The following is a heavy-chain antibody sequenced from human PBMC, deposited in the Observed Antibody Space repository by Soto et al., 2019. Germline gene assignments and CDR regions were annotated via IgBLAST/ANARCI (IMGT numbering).Heavy chain of an antibody. D-gene: IGHD3-22*01. CDR1: GFTFSNAW. CDR2: IKSKTDGGTT. V-gene: IGHV3-15*07. CDR3: TTFQYSSGSLDY. Sequence: EVQLVESGGGLVKPGGSLRLSCAASGFTFSNAWMNWVRQAPGKGLEWVGRIKSKTDGGTTDYAAPVKGRFTISRDDSNNTLYLQMNSLKTEDTAVYYCTTFQYSSGSLDYWGQGTLVTVSS. J-gene: IGHJ4*02.